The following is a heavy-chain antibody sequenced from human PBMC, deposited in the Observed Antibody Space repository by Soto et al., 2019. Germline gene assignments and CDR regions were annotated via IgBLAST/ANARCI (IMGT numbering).Heavy chain of an antibody. V-gene: IGHV1-69*13. CDR1: GGTFSSYA. CDR2: IIPIFGTA. CDR3: AIDNPTYYYDSSGMDDAFDI. J-gene: IGHJ3*02. D-gene: IGHD3-22*01. Sequence: GASVKLSCKASGGTFSSYAISWVRQAPGQGLEWMGGIIPIFGTANYAQKFQGRVTITADESTSTAYMELSSLRSEDTAVYYCAIDNPTYYYDSSGMDDAFDIWGQGTMVTVS.